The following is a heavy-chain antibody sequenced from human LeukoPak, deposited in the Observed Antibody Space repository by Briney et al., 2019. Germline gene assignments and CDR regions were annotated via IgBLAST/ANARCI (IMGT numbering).Heavy chain of an antibody. CDR1: GGFFSSSSYY. Sequence: SETLSLTCIVSGGFFSSSSYYWGWIRQPPGKGLEWIGSIYYSGITHYNPSLKSRVTISVDTSKNQFSLKLSSVTAADTAVYYCARESSRYCSGGSCYRVGAFDIWGQGTMVTVSS. CDR2: IYYSGIT. D-gene: IGHD2-15*01. V-gene: IGHV4-39*07. CDR3: ARESSRYCSGGSCYRVGAFDI. J-gene: IGHJ3*02.